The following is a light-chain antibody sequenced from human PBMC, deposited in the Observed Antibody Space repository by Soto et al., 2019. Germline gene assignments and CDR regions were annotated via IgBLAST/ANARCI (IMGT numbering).Light chain of an antibody. Sequence: DIQMTQSPSSLSASVGDRVTITCWASQSINSHLNWYQQKPGKAPKLLIYAASSLEGGVPSRFSGSGSGTDFTLTISSLQPEDFATYCCQQSDSTPYTFGQGTKLEI. V-gene: IGKV1-39*01. J-gene: IGKJ2*01. CDR1: QSINSH. CDR3: QQSDSTPYT. CDR2: AAS.